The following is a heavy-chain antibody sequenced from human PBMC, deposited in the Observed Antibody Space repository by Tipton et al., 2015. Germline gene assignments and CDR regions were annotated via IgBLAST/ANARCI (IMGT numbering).Heavy chain of an antibody. J-gene: IGHJ4*02. CDR2: TYYRSKWYN. D-gene: IGHD2-15*01. CDR1: GDSVSSNSAT. CDR3: ARHYCSGDTCYHFDY. Sequence: GLVKPSQSLSLTCGISGDSVSSNSATWNWFRRSPSRGLEWLRRTYYRSKWYNDYAVSVKSRITINPDTSKNQLSLQLNSVTPEDTAVYYCARHYCSGDTCYHFDYWGQGTLVTVSS. V-gene: IGHV6-1*01.